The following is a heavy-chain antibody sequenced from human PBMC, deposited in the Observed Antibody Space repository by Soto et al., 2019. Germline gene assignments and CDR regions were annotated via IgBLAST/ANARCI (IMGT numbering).Heavy chain of an antibody. D-gene: IGHD6-13*01. CDR3: ARAKAPLYSSSWYWFDP. Sequence: TXETLSLTCTVSGGSLSSYYWTWIRQPPGKGLEWIGYVYYSGNTNYNPSLKSRVTISVDTSKNQFSLELSSVTAADTAVYYCARAKAPLYSSSWYWFDPWGQGTLVTVSS. CDR1: GGSLSSYY. CDR2: VYYSGNT. V-gene: IGHV4-59*08. J-gene: IGHJ5*02.